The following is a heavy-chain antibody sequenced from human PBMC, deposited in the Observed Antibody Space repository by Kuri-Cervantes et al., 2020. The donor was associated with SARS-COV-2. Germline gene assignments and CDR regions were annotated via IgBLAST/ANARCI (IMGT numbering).Heavy chain of an antibody. CDR1: EFTFSSYV. D-gene: IGHD2-21*01. V-gene: IGHV3-23*01. CDR2: ISVSGGST. J-gene: IGHJ4*02. Sequence: GGSLRLSCAASEFTFSSYVMTWVRQAPGKGLEWVSSISVSGGSTYYANSVKGRFTISRGNSKNTLYLQMNSLRAEDTAVYYCAKALSGCAGDCPTRWGQGTLVTVSS. CDR3: AKALSGCAGDCPTR.